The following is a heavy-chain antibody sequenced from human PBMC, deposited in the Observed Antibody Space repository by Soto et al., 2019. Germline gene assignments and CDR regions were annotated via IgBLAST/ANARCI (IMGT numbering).Heavy chain of an antibody. J-gene: IGHJ6*02. Sequence: PGGSLRLSCAASGFTFSNAWMSWVRQAPGKGLEWVGRIKSKTDGGTTDYAAPVEGRFTISRDDSKNTLYLQMHSVRTEDTAVYYCXPDSSSWAYHYYFGMDVWGQGTTVTVSS. D-gene: IGHD2-2*01. V-gene: IGHV3-15*01. CDR3: XPDSSSWAYHYYFGMDV. CDR1: GFTFSNAW. CDR2: IKSKTDGGTT.